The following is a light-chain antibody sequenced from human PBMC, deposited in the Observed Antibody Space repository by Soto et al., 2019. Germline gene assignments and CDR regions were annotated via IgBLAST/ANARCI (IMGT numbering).Light chain of an antibody. V-gene: IGLV1-51*01. CDR3: GSWAAGRPVV. Sequence: QSVLTQPPSVSAAPGQKVTISCSGSGTNYVSWYQQFPGTAPKLLIYDDDKRPSEISDRFSGSKSDTSAALVITGLQTGDEADYYCGSWAAGRPVVFGGGTKVTVL. J-gene: IGLJ2*01. CDR2: DDD. CDR1: GTNY.